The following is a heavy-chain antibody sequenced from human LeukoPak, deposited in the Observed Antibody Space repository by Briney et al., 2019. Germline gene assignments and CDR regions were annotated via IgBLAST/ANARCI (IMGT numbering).Heavy chain of an antibody. J-gene: IGHJ4*02. CDR2: IKSKTDGGTT. V-gene: IGHV3-15*01. D-gene: IGHD3-22*01. CDR1: GFTFSDAW. CDR3: TTDRYYYDSSGYQTFDY. Sequence: PGGSLRLSCAASGFTFSDAWMSWVRQAPGKGLEWVGRIKSKTDGGTTDYAAPVKGRFTISRDDSKNTLYLQMNSLKTEDTAVYYCTTDRYYYDSSGYQTFDYWGQGTLVTVSS.